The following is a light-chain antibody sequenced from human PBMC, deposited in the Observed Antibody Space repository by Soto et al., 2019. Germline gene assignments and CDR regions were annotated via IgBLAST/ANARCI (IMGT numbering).Light chain of an antibody. CDR3: QQYNNWPPFT. CDR2: QTS. V-gene: IGKV3-15*01. CDR1: QSVRSN. Sequence: SCRASQSVRSNLARYQQKPGQAPRLLIYQTSIRAAGIPARFSGSGSGTDFTLTITSLQSEDFAVYYCQQYNNWPPFTFGPGTKVDIK. J-gene: IGKJ3*01.